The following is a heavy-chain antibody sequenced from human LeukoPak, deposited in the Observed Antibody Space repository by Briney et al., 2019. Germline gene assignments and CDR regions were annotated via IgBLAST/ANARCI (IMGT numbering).Heavy chain of an antibody. J-gene: IGHJ4*02. CDR3: ARKAITVTTFDY. Sequence: GGSLRLSRAASGFTYSSYSMSWVRQAPGKGLEWVSFISRDGGTIDYADSVKGRFTISRDNAKNSLYLQMSRLRGEDTADYYCARKAITVTTFDYWGQGTLVTVSS. D-gene: IGHD4-17*01. V-gene: IGHV3-48*04. CDR2: ISRDGGTI. CDR1: GFTYSSYS.